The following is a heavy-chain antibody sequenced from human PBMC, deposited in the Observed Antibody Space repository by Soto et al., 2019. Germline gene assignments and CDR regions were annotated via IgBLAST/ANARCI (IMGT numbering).Heavy chain of an antibody. CDR1: GFTFSSYS. D-gene: IGHD3-3*01. V-gene: IGHV3-48*01. CDR2: ISSSSSTI. CDR3: ASGYDFWSGYPNLDY. Sequence: GGSLRLSCAASGFTFSSYSMNWVRQAPGKGLEWVSYISSSSSTIYYADSVKGRFTISRDNAKNSLYLQMNSLRAEDTAVYYCASGYDFWSGYPNLDYWGQGTLVTVSS. J-gene: IGHJ4*02.